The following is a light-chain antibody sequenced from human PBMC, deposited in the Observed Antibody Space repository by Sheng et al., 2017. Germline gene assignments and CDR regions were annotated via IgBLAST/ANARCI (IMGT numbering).Light chain of an antibody. CDR2: DAS. J-gene: IGKJ4*01. CDR1: QSVSSS. Sequence: ETVLTQSPATLSLSPGERATLSCRASQSVSSSLAWYQQKPGQAPRLLIYDASMRAAGIPARFSGSGSGTDFTLTISSLEPEDFAVYYCQQRSNWPLTFGGGTKLEIK. CDR3: QQRSNWPLT. V-gene: IGKV3-11*01.